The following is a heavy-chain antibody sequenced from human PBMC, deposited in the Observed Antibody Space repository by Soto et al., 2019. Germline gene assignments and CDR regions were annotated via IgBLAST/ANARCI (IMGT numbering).Heavy chain of an antibody. Sequence: EVQLLESGGGLVQPGGSLRLSCAASGFTFSDYAMNWVRQAPGKGLEWVSFISGSGGSTYYADSVKGRFTISRDNSKNTLYLQMNSLRAEDTAVYYCATDDFWSGSYYFDYWGQGTLVTVSS. CDR2: ISGSGGST. D-gene: IGHD3-3*01. CDR3: ATDDFWSGSYYFDY. J-gene: IGHJ4*02. V-gene: IGHV3-23*01. CDR1: GFTFSDYA.